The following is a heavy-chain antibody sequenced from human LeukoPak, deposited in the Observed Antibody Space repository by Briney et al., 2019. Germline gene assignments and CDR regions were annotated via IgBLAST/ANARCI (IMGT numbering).Heavy chain of an antibody. CDR3: ARGPPQYCSSTSCSHEYYYYYGMDV. CDR2: IWYDGSNK. D-gene: IGHD2-2*01. J-gene: IGHJ6*02. Sequence: GRSLRLSCAASGFTFSSYGMHWVRQAPGKGLEWVAVIWYDGSNKYYADPVKGRFTISRDNSKNTLYLQMNSLRAEDTAVYYCARGPPQYCSSTSCSHEYYYYYGMDVWGQGTTVTVSS. CDR1: GFTFSSYG. V-gene: IGHV3-33*01.